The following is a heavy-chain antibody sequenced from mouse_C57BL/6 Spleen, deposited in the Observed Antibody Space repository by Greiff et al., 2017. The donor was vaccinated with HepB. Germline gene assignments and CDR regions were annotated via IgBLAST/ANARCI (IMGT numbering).Heavy chain of an antibody. V-gene: IGHV1-55*01. Sequence: VQLQQSGAELVKPGASVKMSCKASGYTFTSYWITWVKQRPGQGLEWIGDIYPGSGSTNYNEKFKSKATLTVDTSSSTAYMQLSSLTSEDSAVYYCARYHGSTPGFAYWGQGTLVTVSA. CDR1: GYTFTSYW. D-gene: IGHD1-1*01. CDR3: ARYHGSTPGFAY. J-gene: IGHJ3*01. CDR2: IYPGSGST.